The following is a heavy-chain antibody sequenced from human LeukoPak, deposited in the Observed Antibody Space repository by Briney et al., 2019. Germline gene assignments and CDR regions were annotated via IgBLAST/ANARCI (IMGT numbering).Heavy chain of an antibody. D-gene: IGHD3-3*01. J-gene: IGHJ4*02. CDR2: VHYTGST. CDR3: ARVVEGGDDFWSGYYPDY. V-gene: IGHV4-61*01. Sequence: SETLSLTCTVSGGSISSNYYYWSWVRQPPGKGLEWIGYVHYTGSTHYNPSLKSRVTISIDTSKNQFSLNLTSVTAADTAVYYCARVVEGGDDFWSGYYPDYWGQGTLVTVSA. CDR1: GGSISSNYYY.